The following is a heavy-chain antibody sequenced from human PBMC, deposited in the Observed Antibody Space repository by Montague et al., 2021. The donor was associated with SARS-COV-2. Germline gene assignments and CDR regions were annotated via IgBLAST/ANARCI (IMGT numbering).Heavy chain of an antibody. J-gene: IGHJ5*02. CDR2: IYHSGST. Sequence: SETRSLTCTVSGYPISSGYYWGWIRQPPGKGLEWIGSIYHSGSTYYNPSLKSRVTISVDTSKNQFSLKLSSVTAADTAVYYCARERRYCSGGSCYSGWFDPWGQGTLVTVSS. CDR1: GYPISSGYY. V-gene: IGHV4-38-2*02. CDR3: ARERRYCSGGSCYSGWFDP. D-gene: IGHD2-15*01.